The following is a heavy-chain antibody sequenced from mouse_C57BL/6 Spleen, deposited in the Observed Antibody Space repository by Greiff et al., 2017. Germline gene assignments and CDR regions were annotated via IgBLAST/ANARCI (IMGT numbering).Heavy chain of an antibody. CDR2: IHPNSGST. J-gene: IGHJ4*01. CDR1: GYTFTSYW. V-gene: IGHV1-64*01. Sequence: QVQLQQPGAELVKPGASVKLSCKASGYTFTSYWMHWVKQRPGQGLEWIGMIHPNSGSTNYNEKFKSKATLTVDKSSSTAYMQLSSLTSEDSAVYYCYYYGSRDAMDYWGQGTSVTVSS. CDR3: YYYGSRDAMDY. D-gene: IGHD1-1*01.